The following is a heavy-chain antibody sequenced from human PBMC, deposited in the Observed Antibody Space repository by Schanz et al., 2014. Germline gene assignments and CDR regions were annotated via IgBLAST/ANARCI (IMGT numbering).Heavy chain of an antibody. CDR2: ISYDGSNK. CDR3: AKQIHYDILTVTRN. J-gene: IGHJ4*02. D-gene: IGHD3-9*01. Sequence: QVQLVESGGGVVQPGRSLRLSCAAYGLTLSSYAMHWVRQAPGKGLEWVAVISYDGSNKYYADSVKGRFTISRDNSKNTLYLQMNSLRAEDTAVYYCAKQIHYDILTVTRNWGQGTLVTVSS. V-gene: IGHV3-30-3*01. CDR1: GLTLSSYA.